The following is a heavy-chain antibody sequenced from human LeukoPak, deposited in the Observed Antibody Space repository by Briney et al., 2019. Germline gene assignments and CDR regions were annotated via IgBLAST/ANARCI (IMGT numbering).Heavy chain of an antibody. J-gene: IGHJ4*02. Sequence: SETLSLTCTVSGYSISSGYYWGWIRQPPGKGLEWIGSIYHSGSTYYNPSLKSRVAISVDTSKNQFSLKLSSVTAADTAVYYCARRFMVRGPPRGSFDYWGQGTLVTVSS. CDR1: GYSISSGYY. CDR3: ARRFMVRGPPRGSFDY. V-gene: IGHV4-38-2*02. CDR2: IYHSGST. D-gene: IGHD3-10*01.